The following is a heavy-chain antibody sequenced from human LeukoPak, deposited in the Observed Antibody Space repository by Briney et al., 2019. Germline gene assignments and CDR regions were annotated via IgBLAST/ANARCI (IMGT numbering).Heavy chain of an antibody. CDR2: ISGSGGST. CDR1: GFTFSSYA. V-gene: IGHV3-23*01. Sequence: GGSLRLPCAASGFTFSSYAMSWVRQAPGKGLEWVSAISGSGGSTYYADSVKGRFTISRDNAKNSLYLQMNSLRAEDTTLYYCAKDILANIAAAGVDYWGQGTLVTVSS. CDR3: AKDILANIAAAGVDY. J-gene: IGHJ4*02. D-gene: IGHD6-13*01.